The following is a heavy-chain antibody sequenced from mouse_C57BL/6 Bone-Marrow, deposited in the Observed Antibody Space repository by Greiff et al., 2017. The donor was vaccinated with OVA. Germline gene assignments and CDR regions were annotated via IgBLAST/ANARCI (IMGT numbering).Heavy chain of an antibody. Sequence: VQLQQPGTELVKPGASVKLSCKASGYTFTSYWMHWVQQTPGQGLEWIGTINPSNGGTNYNENFKSKGTLTVDKASSTAYLQLSSLESEDSAVYYCARLGLQYYFDYWGQGTTLTVSS. D-gene: IGHD6-2*01. J-gene: IGHJ2*01. V-gene: IGHV1-53*01. CDR2: INPSNGGT. CDR1: GYTFTSYW. CDR3: ARLGLQYYFDY.